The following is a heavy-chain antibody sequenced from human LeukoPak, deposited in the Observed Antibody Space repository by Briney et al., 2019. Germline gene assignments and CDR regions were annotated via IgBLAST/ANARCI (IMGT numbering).Heavy chain of an antibody. CDR3: SSGHYGLDV. J-gene: IGHJ6*02. V-gene: IGHV3-49*04. Sequence: GRSLRLSCTASGFTFGDYAMSWVRQAPGKGLEWVGFIRSKAYGGTTEYAASVKGRFTISRDDSKSIAYLQMNSLKTEDTAVYYCSSGHYGLDVWGQGTTVTVSS. CDR1: GFTFGDYA. CDR2: IRSKAYGGTT.